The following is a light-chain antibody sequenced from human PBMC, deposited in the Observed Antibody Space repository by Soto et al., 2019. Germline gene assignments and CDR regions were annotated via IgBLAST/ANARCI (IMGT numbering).Light chain of an antibody. CDR1: RGISSW. CDR3: QQANGFPPG. J-gene: IGKJ3*01. Sequence: DNQMTQPPSSVSASVGDRVTITCRASRGISSWLAWYEQKPGKAPKLLIYAESSLQSGVQSRFSGSGSGTDFTLTISSVQPEDFVTYYCQQANGFPPGFGAGTKVDIK. CDR2: AES. V-gene: IGKV1-12*01.